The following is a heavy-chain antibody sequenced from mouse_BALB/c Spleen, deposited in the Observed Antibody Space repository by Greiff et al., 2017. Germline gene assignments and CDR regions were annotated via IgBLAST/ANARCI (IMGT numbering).Heavy chain of an antibody. V-gene: IGHV1-63*02. CDR3: ASWYGNYSAWFAY. CDR1: GYTFTNYW. CDR2: IYPGGGYT. Sequence: QVQLQQSGAELVRPGTSVKISCKASGYTFTNYWLGWVKQRPGHGLEWIGDIYPGGGYTNYNEKFKGKATLTADTSSSTAYMQLSSLTSEDSAVYFCASWYGNYSAWFAYWGQGTLVTVSA. J-gene: IGHJ3*01. D-gene: IGHD2-10*02.